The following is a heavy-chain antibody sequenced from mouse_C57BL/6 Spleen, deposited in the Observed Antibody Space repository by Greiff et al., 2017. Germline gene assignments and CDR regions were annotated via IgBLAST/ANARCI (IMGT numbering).Heavy chain of an antibody. Sequence: QVQLQQSGPGLVAPSQSLSITCTVSGFSLTSYGVHWVRQPPGKGLELLVVIWSDGSTTYNSAHKSRLSISKDNSKSQVFLKMNSLQTDDTAMYYCARHGDYFWYFDVWGTGTTVTVSS. V-gene: IGHV2-6-1*01. CDR1: GFSLTSYG. D-gene: IGHD1-1*01. CDR2: IWSDGST. J-gene: IGHJ1*03. CDR3: ARHGDYFWYFDV.